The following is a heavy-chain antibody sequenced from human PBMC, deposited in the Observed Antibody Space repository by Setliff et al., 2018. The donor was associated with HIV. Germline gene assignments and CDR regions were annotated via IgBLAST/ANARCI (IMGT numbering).Heavy chain of an antibody. D-gene: IGHD2-15*01. V-gene: IGHV4-34*01. CDR1: GGSFSDYS. Sequence: PSETLSLTCAVYGGSFSDYSWTWIRRPPGKGLEWIGEIHHSGRTDYNQSLTSRVTMSVDSSKNQFSLRLSSVAAADTAVYYCARGRCSGGTCSGRYSYLHIDVWGKGTTVTVSS. CDR2: IHHSGRT. CDR3: ARGRCSGGTCSGRYSYLHIDV. J-gene: IGHJ6*03.